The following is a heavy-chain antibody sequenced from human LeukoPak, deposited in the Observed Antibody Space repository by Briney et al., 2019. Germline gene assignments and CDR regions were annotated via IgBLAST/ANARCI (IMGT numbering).Heavy chain of an antibody. J-gene: IGHJ5*02. CDR1: GASFSGYY. V-gene: IGHV4-34*01. CDR3: ATGSQLGSYNWFEP. D-gene: IGHD1-1*01. Sequence: SETLSLTCAVYGASFSGYYWTWIRQPPGKGLEWIGEIDHSGSTKYNPSLKGRLTISLDTSKNQFSLDLTSVTAADTAIYYCATGSQLGSYNWFEPGGEGTLVTVSS. CDR2: IDHSGST.